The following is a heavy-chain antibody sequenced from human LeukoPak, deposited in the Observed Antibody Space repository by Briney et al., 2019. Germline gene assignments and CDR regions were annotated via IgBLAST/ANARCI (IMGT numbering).Heavy chain of an antibody. D-gene: IGHD6-13*01. Sequence: GGSLRLSCAASGFTFSSYSMNWVRQAPGKGLEWVSSISSSSSYIYYADSVKGRFTISRDNAKNSLYLQMNSLRAEDTAVYYCARDPPSSTWFDFDYWGQGTLVTVSS. J-gene: IGHJ4*02. CDR3: ARDPPSSTWFDFDY. CDR2: ISSSSSYI. V-gene: IGHV3-21*01. CDR1: GFTFSSYS.